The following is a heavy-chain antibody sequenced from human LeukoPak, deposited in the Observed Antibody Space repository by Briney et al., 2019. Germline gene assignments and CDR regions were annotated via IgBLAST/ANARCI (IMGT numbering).Heavy chain of an antibody. CDR1: GFTLSRFW. CDR2: IKGDGSKK. CDR3: SSWPHSDY. V-gene: IGHV3-7*02. J-gene: IGHJ4*02. D-gene: IGHD6-13*01. Sequence: GGSLRLSCTASGFTLSRFWMSWVRHAPGKGLEWVADIKGDGSKKYYADSVKGRFTISRDNAKNSLYLQMNSLRVEDTAVYDCSSWPHSDYWGQGILVTVSS.